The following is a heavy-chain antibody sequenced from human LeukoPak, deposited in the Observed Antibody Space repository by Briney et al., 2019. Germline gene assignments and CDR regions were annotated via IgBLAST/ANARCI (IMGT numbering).Heavy chain of an antibody. CDR2: TRNKANSYTT. D-gene: IGHD1-26*01. J-gene: IGHJ6*02. V-gene: IGHV3-72*01. CDR3: ARETSPYSGSYYYYGMDV. CDR1: GFTFSDHY. Sequence: GGSLRRSCAASGFTFSDHYMDWVRQAPGKGLEWVGRTRNKANSYTTEYAASVKGRFTISRDDSKNSLYLQMNSLETEDTAVYYCARETSPYSGSYYYYGMDVWGQGTTVTVSS.